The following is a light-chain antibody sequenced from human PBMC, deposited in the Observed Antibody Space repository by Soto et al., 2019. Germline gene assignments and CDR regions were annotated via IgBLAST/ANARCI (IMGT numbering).Light chain of an antibody. J-gene: IGKJ4*01. CDR3: QQRSSWPT. V-gene: IGKV3-11*01. Sequence: EIVLTQSPATLSLSPGERATLSCRASQTINVFLAWFQQRPGQAPRLLIYDASTRAPGIPARFSGSGSGTDFTLNISSLEPEDFAVYYCQQRSSWPTFGGGTKLDIK. CDR2: DAS. CDR1: QTINVF.